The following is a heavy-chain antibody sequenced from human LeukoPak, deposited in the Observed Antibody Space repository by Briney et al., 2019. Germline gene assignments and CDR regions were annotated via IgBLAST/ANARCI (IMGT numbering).Heavy chain of an antibody. D-gene: IGHD2-21*02. J-gene: IGHJ3*02. Sequence: SETLSLTCTVSGASISSYYWSWIRQPPGKGLEWIGYIYYTGNTNYNPSLKSRVTISVDTSNNQFSLKLSSVTAADTAVYFCARHVTSFHIWGQGTMVTVSS. CDR2: IYYTGNT. V-gene: IGHV4-59*08. CDR1: GASISSYY. CDR3: ARHVTSFHI.